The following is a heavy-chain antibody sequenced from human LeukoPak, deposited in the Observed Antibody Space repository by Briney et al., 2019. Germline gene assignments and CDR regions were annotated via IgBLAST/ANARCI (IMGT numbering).Heavy chain of an antibody. V-gene: IGHV4-30-2*01. J-gene: IGHJ4*02. CDR3: ASQKTYYYGSGSYYNIPPAD. Sequence: PSETLCLTCAVSGGSISSGGYSWSWIRQPPGKGLEWIGYIYHSGSTYYNPSLKSRVTISVDRSKNQFSLKLSSVTAADTAVYYCASQKTYYYGSGSYYNIPPADWGQGTLVTVSS. D-gene: IGHD3-10*01. CDR1: GGSISSGGYS. CDR2: IYHSGST.